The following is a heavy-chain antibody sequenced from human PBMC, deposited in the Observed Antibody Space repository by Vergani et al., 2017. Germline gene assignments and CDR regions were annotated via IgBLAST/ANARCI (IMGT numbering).Heavy chain of an antibody. V-gene: IGHV4-61*02. CDR1: GGSISSGSYY. D-gene: IGHD2-8*01. CDR2: IYTSGST. Sequence: QVQLQQWGAGLLKPSQTLSLTCTVSGGSISSGSYYWSWIRQPAGKGLEWIGRIYTSGSTNYNPSLKSRVTISVDTSKNQFSLKLSSVTAADTAVYYCARGQVYADDYFDYWGQGTLVTVSS. J-gene: IGHJ4*02. CDR3: ARGQVYADDYFDY.